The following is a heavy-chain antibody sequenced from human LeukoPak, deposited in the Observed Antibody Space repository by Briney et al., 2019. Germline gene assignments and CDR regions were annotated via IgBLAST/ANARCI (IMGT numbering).Heavy chain of an antibody. CDR3: ARVWFGERYYYYYYMDV. CDR1: GGSISSYY. Sequence: SETLSFTCTVSGGSISSYYWSWIRQPPGKELQWVGYIYYSGSTNYNPSLKSRVTISVDTSKNQFSLKLSSVTAADTAVYYCARVWFGERYYYYYYMDVWGKGTTVTVSS. CDR2: IYYSGST. D-gene: IGHD3-10*01. J-gene: IGHJ6*03. V-gene: IGHV4-59*08.